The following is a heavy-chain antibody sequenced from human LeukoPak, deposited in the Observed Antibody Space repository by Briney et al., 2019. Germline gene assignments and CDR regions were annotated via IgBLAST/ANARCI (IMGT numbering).Heavy chain of an antibody. CDR1: GGSISSYY. D-gene: IGHD5-12*01. V-gene: IGHV4-59*01. CDR3: ARDLVYSGYDYGDLYYYYYYMDV. J-gene: IGHJ6*03. CDR2: IYYSGST. Sequence: SETLSLTCTVSGGSISSYYWSWIRQPPGKGLEWIGYIYYSGSTSYNPSLKSRVTISLDTSNNQFSLKLRSVTAADTAVYYCARDLVYSGYDYGDLYYYYYYMDVWGKGTTVTVSS.